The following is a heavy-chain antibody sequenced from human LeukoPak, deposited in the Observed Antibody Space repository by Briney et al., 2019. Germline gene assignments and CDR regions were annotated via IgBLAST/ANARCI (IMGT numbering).Heavy chain of an antibody. J-gene: IGHJ4*02. CDR1: GYTFNSYV. D-gene: IGHD3-22*01. V-gene: IGHV1-18*01. CDR2: ISAYNGNT. CDR3: ARDNYYDSRGYCEI. Sequence: ASVKVSCKASGYTFNSYVISWVRQAPGQGLEWMGWISAYNGNTNYAQNLQGRVTMTTDTSTSTAYMELRSLRSDDTAVYYCARDNYYDSRGYCEIWGQGTLVTVSS.